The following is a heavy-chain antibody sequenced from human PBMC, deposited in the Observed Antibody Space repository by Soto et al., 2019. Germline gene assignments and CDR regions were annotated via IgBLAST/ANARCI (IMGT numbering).Heavy chain of an antibody. J-gene: IGHJ4*02. CDR1: GGSVSDKTYY. V-gene: IGHV4-61*01. CDR3: ARTTAVPNTLRSRYFFDY. CDR2: FYYSGTT. Sequence: SETLSLTCSVSGGSVSDKTYYWSWIRQPPGKRLEWIGYFYYSGTTNYNPSLKSRVTISVDLSKNRFSLRLSSVTTADTALYYCARTTAVPNTLRSRYFFDYWGQGTLVTVSS. D-gene: IGHD4-17*01.